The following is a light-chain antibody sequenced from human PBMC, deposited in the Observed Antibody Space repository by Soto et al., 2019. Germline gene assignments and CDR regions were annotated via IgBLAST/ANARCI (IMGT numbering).Light chain of an antibody. CDR3: QQTYAPPRT. CDR2: ATS. CDR1: QTVSTY. V-gene: IGKV1-39*01. J-gene: IGKJ1*01. Sequence: DTQMTQSPSSLSASVGDRISITCRASQTVSTYLNLYQQKPGKAPTLLISATSTLQSGVPSRFSGSGSGTEFTLTITSLQPEDFATYYSQQTYAPPRTFGQGTKVAIK.